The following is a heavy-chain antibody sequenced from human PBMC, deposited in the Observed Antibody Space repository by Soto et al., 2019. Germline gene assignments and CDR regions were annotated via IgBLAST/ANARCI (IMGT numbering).Heavy chain of an antibody. CDR3: TIPLTYYYDSSGYRQGFDY. J-gene: IGHJ4*02. Sequence: GGSLRLSCAASGFTFSNAWMSWVRQAPGKGLEWVGRIKSKTDGRTKEYAAPVKGRFTISRDDSKNTLYLQMNSLKTEDTAVYYCTIPLTYYYDSSGYRQGFDYWGQGTLVTVSS. CDR1: GFTFSNAW. V-gene: IGHV3-15*01. D-gene: IGHD3-22*01. CDR2: IKSKTDGRTK.